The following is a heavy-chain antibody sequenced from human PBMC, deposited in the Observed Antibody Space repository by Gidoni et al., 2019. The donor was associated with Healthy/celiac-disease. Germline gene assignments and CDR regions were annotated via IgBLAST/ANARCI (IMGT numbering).Heavy chain of an antibody. CDR3: ARDGGYSYGSEVDY. V-gene: IGHV3-21*01. Sequence: EVQLVESGRGLVKPGGSLRLSCAASGFTFSSNSMNWVRQAPGKGLGWVSSISSSSSCVYYADSVKGRFTISRDNAKNSLYLQMNSLRAEDTAVYYCARDGGYSYGSEVDYWGQGTLVTVSS. CDR2: ISSSSSCV. CDR1: GFTFSSNS. J-gene: IGHJ4*02. D-gene: IGHD5-18*01.